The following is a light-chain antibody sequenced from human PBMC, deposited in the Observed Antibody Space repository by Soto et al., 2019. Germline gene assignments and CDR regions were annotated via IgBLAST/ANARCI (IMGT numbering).Light chain of an antibody. Sequence: DTQMTDSPATQPASVADRVTVTCXASQSISSWLAWYQQKPGKAPKLLIYDASSLESGVPSRFSGSGSGTEFTLTISSLQPDDFATYYCQQYNSYSKTFGQGTKVDI. V-gene: IGKV1-5*01. CDR3: QQYNSYSKT. CDR2: DAS. J-gene: IGKJ1*01. CDR1: QSISSW.